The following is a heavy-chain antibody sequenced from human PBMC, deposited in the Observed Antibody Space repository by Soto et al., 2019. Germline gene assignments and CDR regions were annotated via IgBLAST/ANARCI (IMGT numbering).Heavy chain of an antibody. Sequence: ASVKVSCKASGYTFTSYYMHWVRQAPGQGLEWMGIINPSGGSTSYAQKFQGRVTMTRDTSTSTVHMELSSLRSEDTAVYYCARDRGGEVDTAMVYLEKMGLGYWGQGTLVTVSS. J-gene: IGHJ4*02. CDR2: INPSGGST. CDR1: GYTFTSYY. V-gene: IGHV1-46*01. CDR3: ARDRGGEVDTAMVYLEKMGLGY. D-gene: IGHD5-18*01.